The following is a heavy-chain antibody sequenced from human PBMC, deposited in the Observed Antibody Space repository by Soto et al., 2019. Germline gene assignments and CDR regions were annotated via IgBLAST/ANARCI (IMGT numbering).Heavy chain of an antibody. CDR1: GFSLTSPGTC. CDR2: IERDDDDR. D-gene: IGHD1-20*01. J-gene: IGHJ6*02. V-gene: IGHV2-70*13. CDR3: ARSIRGPRRFNGMDV. Sequence: SGPTLVNPTETLTLTCTFSGFSLTSPGTCVSWIRQPPGKALEWLALIERDDDDRYYSTSLKTRLTISKDTRKNQVVLTMANMDPADTGTYYFARSIRGPRRFNGMDVWGQGTTVTVSS.